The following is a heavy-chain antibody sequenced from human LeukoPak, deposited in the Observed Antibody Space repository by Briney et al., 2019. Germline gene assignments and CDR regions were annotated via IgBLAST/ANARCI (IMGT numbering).Heavy chain of an antibody. CDR1: GFTFSSYA. D-gene: IGHD6-6*01. V-gene: IGHV3-23*01. CDR3: AKDPGPLIAARRRYFDY. CDR2: ISGSGGST. J-gene: IGHJ4*02. Sequence: GGSLRLSCAASGFTFSSYAMSWVRQAPGKGLEWVSAISGSGGSTYYADSVKGRFTISRDNSKNTLYLQMNSLRAEDTAVYYCAKDPGPLIAARRRYFDYWGQGTLVTVSS.